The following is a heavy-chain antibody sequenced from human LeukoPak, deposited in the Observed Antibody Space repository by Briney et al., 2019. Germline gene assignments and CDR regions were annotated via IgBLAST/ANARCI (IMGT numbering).Heavy chain of an antibody. D-gene: IGHD3-3*01. J-gene: IGHJ4*02. Sequence: PGGSLRLSCVASGFTFTNAWMTWVRQAPGKGLEWVGRIKSKTHGGTADYVASVEGRFIISRNDSEDTMYLQMNSLKIEDTGVYYCTTDKDFWGGYQDFWGQEVLVGVSS. CDR1: GFTFTNAW. CDR2: IKSKTHGGTA. CDR3: TTDKDFWGGYQDF. V-gene: IGHV3-15*01.